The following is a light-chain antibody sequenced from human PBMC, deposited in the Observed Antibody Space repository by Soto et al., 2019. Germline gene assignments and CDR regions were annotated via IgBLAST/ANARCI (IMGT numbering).Light chain of an antibody. CDR3: SSFARGDNPHVL. CDR2: EVT. J-gene: IGLJ2*01. CDR1: SSDVAGSDY. Sequence: QSALTQPPSASGSPGQSVTISCTGTSSDVAGSDYVSRYQQHPGKAPKLIIYEVTKRPAGVPDRFSGSKSGNTASLTVSGLQADDESYYYCSSFARGDNPHVLFGGGTKVTVL. V-gene: IGLV2-8*01.